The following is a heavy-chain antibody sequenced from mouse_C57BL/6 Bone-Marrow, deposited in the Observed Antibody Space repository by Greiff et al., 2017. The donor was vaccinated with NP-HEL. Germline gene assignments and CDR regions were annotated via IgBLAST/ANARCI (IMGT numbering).Heavy chain of an antibody. V-gene: IGHV5-4*01. D-gene: IGHD2-9*01. CDR3: ASSYYGYYLDY. Sequence: EVQRVESGGGLVKPGGSLKLSCAASGFTFSSYAMSWVRQTPEKRLEWVATISAGGSSTYYPDNVQGRFTISRDNAKNNLYLQMIHLKYEDRAMYDWASSYYGYYLDYWGQGTTLTVSS. J-gene: IGHJ2*01. CDR1: GFTFSSYA. CDR2: ISAGGSST.